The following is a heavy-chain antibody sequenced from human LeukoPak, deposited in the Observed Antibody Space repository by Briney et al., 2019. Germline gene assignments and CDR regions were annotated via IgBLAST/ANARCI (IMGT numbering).Heavy chain of an antibody. Sequence: SETLSLTCTVSGGSISSYYWSWIRQPAGKGLEWIGRIYTSGSTNYNPSLKSRVTMSVDTSKNQFSLKLSSVTAADTAVYYCASDASALYYYGSGSYPYFDYWGQGTLVTVSS. D-gene: IGHD3-10*01. CDR2: IYTSGST. CDR3: ASDASALYYYGSGSYPYFDY. CDR1: GGSISSYY. J-gene: IGHJ4*02. V-gene: IGHV4-4*07.